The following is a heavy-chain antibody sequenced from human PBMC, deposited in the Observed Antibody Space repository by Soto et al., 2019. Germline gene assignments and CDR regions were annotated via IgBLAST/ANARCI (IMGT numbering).Heavy chain of an antibody. CDR2: ISSSSSYI. V-gene: IGHV3-21*01. Sequence: EVQLVESGGGLVKPGGSLRLSCAASGFTFSSYSMNWVRQAPGKGLEWVSSISSSSSYIYYADSVKGRFTISRDNAKNSLYRQMNSLRAEDTAVYYCARDGGGDIVVVVAATFDYWGQGTLVTVSS. CDR1: GFTFSSYS. CDR3: ARDGGGDIVVVVAATFDY. D-gene: IGHD2-15*01. J-gene: IGHJ4*02.